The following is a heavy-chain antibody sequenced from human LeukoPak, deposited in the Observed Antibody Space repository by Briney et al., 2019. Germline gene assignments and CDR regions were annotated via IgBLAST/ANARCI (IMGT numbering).Heavy chain of an antibody. J-gene: IGHJ4*02. CDR1: GFTFSSYS. V-gene: IGHV3-21*01. CDR2: ISSSSSYI. D-gene: IGHD6-19*01. CDR3: ARDAKAVAGSLDY. Sequence: GGSLRLSCAASGFTFSSYSMNWVRQAPGKGLEWVSSISSSSSYIYYADSVKGRFTISRDSAKNSLYLQMNSLRAEDTAVYYCARDAKAVAGSLDYWGQGTLVTVSS.